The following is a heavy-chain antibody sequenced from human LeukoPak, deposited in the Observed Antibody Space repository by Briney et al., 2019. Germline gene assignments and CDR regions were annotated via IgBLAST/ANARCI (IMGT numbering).Heavy chain of an antibody. J-gene: IGHJ6*02. Sequence: PGGSLRLSCATSGFTFSRYWMSWVRQAPGKGLEWVANINQDGSEKYYVDSVKGRFTFSRDNAKNSLFLQMNSLRAEDTAVYYCARGTSSYYYYYFGMDVWGQGTTVTVSS. CDR2: INQDGSEK. V-gene: IGHV3-7*01. CDR1: GFTFSRYW. CDR3: ARGTSSYYYYYFGMDV.